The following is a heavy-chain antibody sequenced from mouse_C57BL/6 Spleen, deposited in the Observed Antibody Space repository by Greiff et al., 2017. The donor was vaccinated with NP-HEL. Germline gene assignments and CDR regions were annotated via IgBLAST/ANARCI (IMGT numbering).Heavy chain of an antibody. V-gene: IGHV1-9*01. J-gene: IGHJ4*01. Sequence: VQLQQSGAELMKPGASVKLSCKATGYTFTGYWIEWVKQRPGHGLEWIGEILPGSGSTNYNEKFKGKATLTADTSSNTAYMQLSSLTTDDSAIYYCARRDWNAMDYWGQGTSVTVSS. D-gene: IGHD3-3*01. CDR2: ILPGSGST. CDR1: GYTFTGYW. CDR3: ARRDWNAMDY.